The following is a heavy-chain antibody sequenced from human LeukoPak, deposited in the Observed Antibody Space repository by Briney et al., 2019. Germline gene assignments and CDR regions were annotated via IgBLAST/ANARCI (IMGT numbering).Heavy chain of an antibody. V-gene: IGHV3-11*01. CDR2: ISNDGTTI. J-gene: IGHJ5*02. CDR3: ARDRRPSCWLGVGP. Sequence: GGSLRLSCVASGFTFSDHYMSWIRQAPGKGLEWLSYISNDGTTIYYADSVKGRFTISRDNAKNSLHLQMNSLRAGDTAVYYCARDRRPSCWLGVGPWGQGTLVTVSS. CDR1: GFTFSDHY. D-gene: IGHD2-2*01.